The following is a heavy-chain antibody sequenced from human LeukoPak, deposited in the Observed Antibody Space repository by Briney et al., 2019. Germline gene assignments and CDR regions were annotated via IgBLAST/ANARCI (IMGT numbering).Heavy chain of an antibody. J-gene: IGHJ6*02. V-gene: IGHV4-59*12. D-gene: IGHD5-12*01. CDR1: GGSISSYY. CDR3: ARGGIVATIFSPYYYYGMDV. Sequence: SETLSLTCTVSGGSISSYYWSWIRQPPGKGLEWIGYIYYSGSTNYNPSLKSRVTISVDTSKNQFSLKLSSVTVADTAVYYCARGGIVATIFSPYYYYGMDVWGQGTTVTVSS. CDR2: IYYSGST.